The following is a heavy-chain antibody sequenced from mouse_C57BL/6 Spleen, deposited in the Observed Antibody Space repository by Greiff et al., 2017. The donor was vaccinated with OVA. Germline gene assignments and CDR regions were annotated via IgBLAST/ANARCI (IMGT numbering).Heavy chain of an antibody. CDR1: GFTFSNYW. CDR3: TWDWDGAMDY. D-gene: IGHD4-1*01. J-gene: IGHJ4*01. CDR2: IRLKSDNYAT. Sequence: EVQLQESGGGLVQPGGSMKLSCVASGFTFSNYWMNWVRQSPEKGLEWVAQIRLKSDNYATHYEESVKGRFTISIYDSKRSSYLQMINLRTEDTGIYYCTWDWDGAMDYWGQGTSVTVSS. V-gene: IGHV6-3*01.